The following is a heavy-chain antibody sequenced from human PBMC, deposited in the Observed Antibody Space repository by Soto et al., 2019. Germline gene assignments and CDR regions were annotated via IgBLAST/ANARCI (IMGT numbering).Heavy chain of an antibody. J-gene: IGHJ6*02. Sequence: QVQLVQSGAEVKKPGASVKVSCKASGYTFTGYYMHWVRQAPGQGLEWTGWINPNSGGTNYAQKFRGWVTMTRDTSISTAYMELSRLRSDDTAVYYCARGLPGGYSSSWYKGYYYYGMDVWGQGTTVTVSS. CDR2: INPNSGGT. D-gene: IGHD6-13*01. V-gene: IGHV1-2*04. CDR1: GYTFTGYY. CDR3: ARGLPGGYSSSWYKGYYYYGMDV.